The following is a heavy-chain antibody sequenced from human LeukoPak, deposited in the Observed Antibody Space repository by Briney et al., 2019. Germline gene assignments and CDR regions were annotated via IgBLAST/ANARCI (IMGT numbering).Heavy chain of an antibody. D-gene: IGHD2-15*01. V-gene: IGHV3-48*03. Sequence: GGSLRLSCAASGFTFSSYEMNWLRQAPGKGLEWVSYISSSGSTIYYADSVKGRFTISRDNAKNSLYLQMNSLRAEDTAVYYCARGAGYCSGGSCYGNGYFDYWGQGTLVTVSS. CDR1: GFTFSSYE. CDR2: ISSSGSTI. J-gene: IGHJ4*02. CDR3: ARGAGYCSGGSCYGNGYFDY.